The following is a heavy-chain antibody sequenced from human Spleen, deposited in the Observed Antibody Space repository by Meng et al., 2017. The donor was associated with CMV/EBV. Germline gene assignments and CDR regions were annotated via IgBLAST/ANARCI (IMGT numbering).Heavy chain of an antibody. Sequence: WVRQPPGKGLEWIATIYSSGSTYQNPSLKSRLTVSVDTSKNQFSLNLRSVTAADTAVYYCASPSTSRFYFDYWGQGALVTVSS. V-gene: IGHV4-39*01. CDR2: IYSSGST. D-gene: IGHD2-2*01. CDR3: ASPSTSRFYFDY. J-gene: IGHJ4*02.